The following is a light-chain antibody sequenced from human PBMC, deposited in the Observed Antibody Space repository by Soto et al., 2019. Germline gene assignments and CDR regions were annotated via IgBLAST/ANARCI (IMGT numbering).Light chain of an antibody. V-gene: IGLV3-1*01. Sequence: SYELTQLPSVSVSPGQTASITCSGDKLGDRYAFWYQQKPGQSPVLVIYQDFKRPSGIPERFSASKSGNTASLIISGTQAMDEADYYCQAWDSSAYVVFGGGTKVTVL. CDR3: QAWDSSAYVV. J-gene: IGLJ2*01. CDR2: QDF. CDR1: KLGDRY.